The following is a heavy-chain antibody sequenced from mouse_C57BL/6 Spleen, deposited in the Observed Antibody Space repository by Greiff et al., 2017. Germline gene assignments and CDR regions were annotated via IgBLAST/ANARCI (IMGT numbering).Heavy chain of an antibody. CDR3: VRERGSFDY. D-gene: IGHD3-1*01. V-gene: IGHV10-3*01. J-gene: IGHJ2*01. CDR1: GFTFNTYA. Sequence: EVKVVESGGGLVQPKGSLKLSCAASGFTFNTYAMHWVRQAPGKGLEWVARIRSKSSNYATYYADSVKDRLTISRANSQSMLYLQMNTLKIEDTAMYYCVRERGSFDYWGQGTTLTVSS. CDR2: IRSKSSNYAT.